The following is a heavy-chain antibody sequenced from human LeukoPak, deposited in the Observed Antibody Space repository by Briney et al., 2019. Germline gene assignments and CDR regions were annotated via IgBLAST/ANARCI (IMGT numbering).Heavy chain of an antibody. V-gene: IGHV1-18*01. Sequence: GASVKVSCKASGYTFTSYGISWVRQAPGQGLEWMGWISAYNGNTNYAQKLQGRVTMTTDTSTSTAYMELRSLRSDDTAVYYCARESPGIFGAVNWFDPWGQGTLVTVSS. D-gene: IGHD3-3*01. CDR1: GYTFTSYG. CDR3: ARESPGIFGAVNWFDP. J-gene: IGHJ5*02. CDR2: ISAYNGNT.